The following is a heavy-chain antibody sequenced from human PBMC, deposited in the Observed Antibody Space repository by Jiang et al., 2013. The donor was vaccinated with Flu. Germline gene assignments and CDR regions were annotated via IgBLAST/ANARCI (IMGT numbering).Heavy chain of an antibody. CDR2: IKQDGNEK. J-gene: IGHJ4*02. CDR1: GFTFSSSW. V-gene: IGHV3-7*01. D-gene: IGHD2-21*01. Sequence: PGGSLRLSCVASGFTFSSSWMSWVRQTPGKGLEWVAIIKQDGNEKYYVGSVNGRFTISRDNTKNSLYLQMNSLRSEDTAIYYCARGDGRCGGACYYGNSWGQGTLVTVSS. CDR3: ARGDGRCGGACYYGNS.